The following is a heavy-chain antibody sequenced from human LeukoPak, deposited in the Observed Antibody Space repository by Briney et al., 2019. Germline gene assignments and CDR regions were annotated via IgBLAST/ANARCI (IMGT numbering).Heavy chain of an antibody. D-gene: IGHD3-10*01. J-gene: IGHJ2*01. Sequence: SETLSLTCALYGGSFSSYSWSWTWIRQPPEKGLEWIGEIIEKGYANYNPSLKSRVTIDLDTSKNQFSLKLTAMTAADTAMYYCARGYYPPRWYFDLWGRGTLVTVSS. CDR1: GGSFSSYS. CDR2: IIEKGYA. V-gene: IGHV4-34*01. CDR3: ARGYYPPRWYFDL.